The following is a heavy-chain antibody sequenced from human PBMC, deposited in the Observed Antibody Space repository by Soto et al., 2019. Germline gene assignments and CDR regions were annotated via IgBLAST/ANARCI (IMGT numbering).Heavy chain of an antibody. D-gene: IGHD2-8*01. CDR3: AKNGQPPYYYYGLDV. V-gene: IGHV1-18*01. J-gene: IGHJ6*02. Sequence: ASVKVSCKDSGYTYARYGSSWVRQAPGQGLEWMGWISGYNGDANYAQRFQGRVSMTIDTSTTTAYMELRTLTSDDTAVYYCAKNGQPPYYYYGLDVWGQGTTVTVSS. CDR1: GYTYARYG. CDR2: ISGYNGDA.